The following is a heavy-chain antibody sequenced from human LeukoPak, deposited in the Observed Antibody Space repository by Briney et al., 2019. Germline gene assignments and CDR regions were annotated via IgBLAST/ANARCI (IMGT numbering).Heavy chain of an antibody. CDR2: INSDGSWT. Sequence: GGSLRLSCAASGNYWMHWVRQTPGKGLVWVSHINSDGSWTSYADSVKGRFTISKDNAKNTVYLQMNSLRAEDTAVYYCVSFYETYWGRGTLVTVSS. V-gene: IGHV3-74*01. CDR1: GNYW. CDR3: VSFYETY. D-gene: IGHD2/OR15-2a*01. J-gene: IGHJ4*02.